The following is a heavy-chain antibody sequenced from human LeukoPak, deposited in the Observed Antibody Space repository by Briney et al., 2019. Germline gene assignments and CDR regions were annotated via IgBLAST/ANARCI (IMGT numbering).Heavy chain of an antibody. D-gene: IGHD4-11*01. CDR3: ARGMTNPFDY. V-gene: IGHV3-74*01. J-gene: IGHJ4*02. CDR2: INSDGSST. CDR1: GFSFSRSW. Sequence: GGSLRLSCAASGFSFSRSWMHWVRQAPGKGLMWVSRINSDGSSTDYADSVKGRFTISRHNSENTLYLQMNSLRAEDTAVYYCARGMTNPFDYWGQGTLVTVSS.